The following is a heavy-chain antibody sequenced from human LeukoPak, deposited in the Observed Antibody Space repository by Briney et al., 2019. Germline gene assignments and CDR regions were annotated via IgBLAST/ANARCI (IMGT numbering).Heavy chain of an antibody. D-gene: IGHD6-13*01. CDR3: AGPPGYSSSWYYRTPADVFDI. CDR2: VNHSGST. V-gene: IGHV4-34*01. J-gene: IGHJ3*02. CDR1: GGSFSGYY. Sequence: PSETLSLTCAVYGGSFSGYYWSWIRQPPGKGLEWIGEVNHSGSTNHNPSLKSRVTISVDTSKNQFSLKLSSVTAADTAVYYCAGPPGYSSSWYYRTPADVFDIWGKGKMAPVS.